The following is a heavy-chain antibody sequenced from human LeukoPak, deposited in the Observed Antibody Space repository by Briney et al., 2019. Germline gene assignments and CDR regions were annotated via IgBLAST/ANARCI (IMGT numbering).Heavy chain of an antibody. Sequence: AGESLKISCEVSGYTFTNSWIVWVRQMSEKGLEWMGVIYPGDSDTKYNPSFRGQITISADKSISTAYLQWSSLKASDTAMYYCARLSAPMDWFDPWGQGTLVTVSS. CDR1: GYTFTNSW. CDR3: ARLSAPMDWFDP. D-gene: IGHD5-24*01. V-gene: IGHV5-51*01. CDR2: IYPGDSDT. J-gene: IGHJ5*02.